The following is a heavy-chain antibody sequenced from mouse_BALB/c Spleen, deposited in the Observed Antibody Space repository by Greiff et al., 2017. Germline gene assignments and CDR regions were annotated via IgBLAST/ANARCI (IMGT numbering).Heavy chain of an antibody. CDR1: GFTFSSYA. CDR3: ARDSTGWYFDV. V-gene: IGHV5-9-4*01. J-gene: IGHJ1*01. Sequence: EVQRVESGGGLVKPGGSLKLSCAASGFTFSSYAMSWVRQSPEKRLEWVAEISSGGSYTYYPDTVTGRFTISRDNAKNTLYLEMSSLRSEDTAMYYCARDSTGWYFDVWGEGTTVTVSS. CDR2: ISSGGSYT.